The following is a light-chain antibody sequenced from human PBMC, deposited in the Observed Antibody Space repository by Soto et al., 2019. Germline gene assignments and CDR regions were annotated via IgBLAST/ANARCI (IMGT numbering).Light chain of an antibody. J-gene: IGKJ4*01. Sequence: EIVMTQSPATLSVSPGEGVTLSCRASQSIIDNLAWYQQKPGQTPRLLIYDVYSRASGIPARFSGISSGTDYKLNISSLQSEDSAVYYCQQYFDWPLTFGGGTNVEI. CDR3: QQYFDWPLT. CDR1: QSIIDN. CDR2: DVY. V-gene: IGKV3-15*01.